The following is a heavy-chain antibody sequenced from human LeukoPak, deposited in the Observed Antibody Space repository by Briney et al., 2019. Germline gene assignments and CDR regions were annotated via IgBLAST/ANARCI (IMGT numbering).Heavy chain of an antibody. V-gene: IGHV3-53*01. Sequence: GGSLRLSCAASGFFVSTNYMTWVRQAPGKGLEWVSVIYSGGSTYYADSVRGRFTISRDNSKNTLFLQMNSLRAEDTAVYYCAKQSGYGDSDIDYWGQGTLVTVSS. D-gene: IGHD4-17*01. J-gene: IGHJ4*02. CDR3: AKQSGYGDSDIDY. CDR2: IYSGGST. CDR1: GFFVSTNY.